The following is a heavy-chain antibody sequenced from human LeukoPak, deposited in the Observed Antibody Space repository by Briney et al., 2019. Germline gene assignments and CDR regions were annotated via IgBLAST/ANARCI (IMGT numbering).Heavy chain of an antibody. CDR2: INPNSGGT. V-gene: IGHV1-2*06. J-gene: IGHJ3*02. CDR1: GYTFTSYD. Sequence: ASVKVSCKASGYTFTSYDINWVRQAPGQGLEWMGRINPNSGGTNYAQKFQGRVTMTRDTSISTAYMELSRLRSDDTAVYYCASGLWFGGNDAFDIWGRGTMVTVSS. CDR3: ASGLWFGGNDAFDI. D-gene: IGHD3-10*01.